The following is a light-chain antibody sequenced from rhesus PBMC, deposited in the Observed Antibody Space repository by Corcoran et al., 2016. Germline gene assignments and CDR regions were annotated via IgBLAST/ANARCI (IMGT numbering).Light chain of an antibody. CDR2: GAS. V-gene: IGKV3-24*04. CDR1: QSVSSY. J-gene: IGKJ1*01. CDR3: LQSSNWPGT. Sequence: EIVMTQSPATLALSPGERATLSCRASQSVSSYLAWYQQKPGQAPRLLIYGASRRATGIPDRFSGSGSGTEFTLTIRSLEPEDVGGYFCLQSSNWPGTFGQGTKVEIK.